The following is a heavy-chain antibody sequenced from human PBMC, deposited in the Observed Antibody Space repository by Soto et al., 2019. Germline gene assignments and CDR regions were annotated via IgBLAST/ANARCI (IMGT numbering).Heavy chain of an antibody. Sequence: ASVKVSCKASGYTFTSYYMHWVRQAPGQGLEWMGIINPSGGSTSYAQKFQGRVTMTRDTSTSTVYMELSSLRSEDTAVYYCARDGYSGYDLGLCWFDPWGQGTLVTVSS. CDR1: GYTFTSYY. J-gene: IGHJ5*02. CDR2: INPSGGST. D-gene: IGHD5-12*01. V-gene: IGHV1-46*03. CDR3: ARDGYSGYDLGLCWFDP.